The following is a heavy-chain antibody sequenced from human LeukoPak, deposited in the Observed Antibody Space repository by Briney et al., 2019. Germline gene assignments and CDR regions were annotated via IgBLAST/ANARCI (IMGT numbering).Heavy chain of an antibody. CDR1: GGTFSNYA. J-gene: IGHJ3*02. V-gene: IGHV1-69*13. CDR2: IIPIFGTA. CDR3: ANGPPVLLWFGEAPPRYDAFDI. D-gene: IGHD3-10*01. Sequence: SVKVSCKASGGTFSNYAISWVRQAPGQGLEWMGGIIPIFGTANYAQKFQGRVTITADEFTSTAYMELSSLRSEDTAVYYCANGPPVLLWFGEAPPRYDAFDIWGQGTMVTVSS.